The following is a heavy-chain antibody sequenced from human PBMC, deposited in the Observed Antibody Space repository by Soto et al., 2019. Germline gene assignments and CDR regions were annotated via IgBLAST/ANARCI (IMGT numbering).Heavy chain of an antibody. CDR2: IYYSGST. V-gene: IGHV4-30-4*01. J-gene: IGHJ6*02. CDR3: ARGGDPYYYSGMDV. Sequence: SETLSLTCTVSGGSISSGDYYWSWIRQPPGKGLEWIGYIYYSGSTYYNPSLKSRVTISVDTSKNQFSLKLSSVTAADTAVYYRARGGDPYYYSGMDVWGQGTTVTVS. CDR1: GGSISSGDYY. D-gene: IGHD3-10*01.